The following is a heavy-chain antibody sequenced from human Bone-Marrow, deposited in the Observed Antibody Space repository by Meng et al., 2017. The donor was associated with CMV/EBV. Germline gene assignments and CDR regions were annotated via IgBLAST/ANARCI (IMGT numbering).Heavy chain of an antibody. D-gene: IGHD2-8*01. Sequence: ASVKVSCKASGYRFTKYGISWVRQAPGQGLEWMGWISAYNGNADYAQKLQGRVTMTTDTSTTTAYMELRSLRSDDTAMYYCARVARYCTNTDNCFDYWGKGTLVTVSS. CDR1: GYRFTKYG. V-gene: IGHV1-18*01. CDR2: ISAYNGNA. J-gene: IGHJ4*02. CDR3: ARVARYCTNTDNCFDY.